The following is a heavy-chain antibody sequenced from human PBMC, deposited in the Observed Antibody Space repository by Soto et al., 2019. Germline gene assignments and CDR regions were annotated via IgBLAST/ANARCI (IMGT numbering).Heavy chain of an antibody. CDR2: IVPLPGTT. CDR3: ATRVGALGESSAWPVYAFAV. D-gene: IGHD3-22*01. V-gene: IGHV1-69*01. CDR1: GGTFTKYA. J-gene: IGHJ3*01. Sequence: QVQLVQSGAAVRKPGSSVKVSCKASGGTFTKYAITWVRQAPRQGLEWMGGIVPLPGTTNYAQKFRGSVTISTNEPTSTPYLWLSRLLAEDTALYYRATRVGALGESSAWPVYAFAVWGQGTLVIVSS.